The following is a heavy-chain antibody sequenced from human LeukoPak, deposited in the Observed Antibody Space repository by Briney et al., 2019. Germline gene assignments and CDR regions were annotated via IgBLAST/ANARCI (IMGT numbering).Heavy chain of an antibody. J-gene: IGHJ5*01. CDR2: IDTSSTTM. Sequence: EPGGALRLSCAASGLTFSKYSMTWVLQAPGKGLEWVSFIDTSSTTMYYTDSVKGRFTISRDNAKNSLYLQMNSLKVEDTAIYYCARDNWVDCWGQGTLVTVSS. CDR1: GLTFSKYS. V-gene: IGHV3-48*04. CDR3: ARDNWVDC.